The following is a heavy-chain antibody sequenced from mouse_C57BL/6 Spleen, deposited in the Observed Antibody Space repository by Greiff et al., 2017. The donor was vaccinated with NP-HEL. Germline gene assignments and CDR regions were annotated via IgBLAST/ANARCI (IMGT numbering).Heavy chain of an antibody. CDR3: ARHRNWDAVDY. Sequence: VQLKESGGDLVKPGGSLKLSCAASGFTFSSYGMSWVRQTPDKRLEWVATISSGGSYTYYPDSVKGRFTISRDNAKNTLYLQMSSLKSEDTAMYYCARHRNWDAVDYWGQGTTLTVSS. J-gene: IGHJ2*01. CDR2: ISSGGSYT. CDR1: GFTFSSYG. D-gene: IGHD4-1*01. V-gene: IGHV5-6*01.